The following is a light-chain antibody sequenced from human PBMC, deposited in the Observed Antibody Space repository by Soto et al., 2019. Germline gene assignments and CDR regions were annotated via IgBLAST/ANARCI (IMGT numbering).Light chain of an antibody. CDR2: LGS. Sequence: DIVMTQSPLSLPVTPGEPASISCRSSQSLLHSNGYNYLDWYLQKPGQSPQLLIYLGSNRASGVADRFSGSGSGTDFTLKISRVEAEDVWVYYCMQALQTPLFTFGPGTKVDIK. J-gene: IGKJ3*01. V-gene: IGKV2-28*01. CDR3: MQALQTPLFT. CDR1: QSLLHSNGYNY.